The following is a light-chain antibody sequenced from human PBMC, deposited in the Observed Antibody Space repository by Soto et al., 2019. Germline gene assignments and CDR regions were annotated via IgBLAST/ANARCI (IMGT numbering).Light chain of an antibody. CDR1: QSVSSNF. J-gene: IGKJ1*01. CDR3: RHYNNWPPET. Sequence: EIVLTQSPGTLSLSPGERATLSCRASQSVSSNFLAWYQEKPGQAPRLLIYGASSRATGIPDRFSGSGSGTDFTLTISRLEPEDFAVYYCRHYNNWPPETFGQGTKVDIK. CDR2: GAS. V-gene: IGKV3-20*01.